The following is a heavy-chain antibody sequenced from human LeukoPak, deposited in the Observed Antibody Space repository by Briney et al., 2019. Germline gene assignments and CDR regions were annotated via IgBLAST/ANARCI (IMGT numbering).Heavy chain of an antibody. V-gene: IGHV1-69*04. CDR2: IIPILGIA. D-gene: IGHD2-21*01. CDR3: ARGVGEEFRYYYYGTDV. Sequence: GSSVKISCKASGGTFSSYAISWVRQAPGQGLEWMGRIIPILGIANYAQKFQGRVTITADKSTSTAYMELSSLRSEDTAVYYCARGVGEEFRYYYYGTDVWGQGTTVTVSS. CDR1: GGTFSSYA. J-gene: IGHJ6*02.